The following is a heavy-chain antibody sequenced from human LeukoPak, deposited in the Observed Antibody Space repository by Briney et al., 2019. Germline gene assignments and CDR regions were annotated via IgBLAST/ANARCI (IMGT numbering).Heavy chain of an antibody. CDR3: ARPYSSSSDY. J-gene: IGHJ4*02. Sequence: PGGSLRLSCVASGFXFSSYEINWVRQAPGKGLEWVSYISSSGSTIYYADSVKGRFTISRDNAKNSLYLQMNSLRAEDTAVYYCARPYSSSSDYWGQGTLVTVSS. D-gene: IGHD6-6*01. CDR2: ISSSGSTI. V-gene: IGHV3-48*03. CDR1: GFXFSSYE.